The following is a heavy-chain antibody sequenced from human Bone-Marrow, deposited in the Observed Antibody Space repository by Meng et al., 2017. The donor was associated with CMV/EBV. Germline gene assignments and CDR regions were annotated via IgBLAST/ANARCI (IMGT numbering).Heavy chain of an antibody. CDR2: IIPILGIA. Sequence: SVKVSCKASGGTFSSYTISWVRQAPGQGLEWMGRIIPILGIANYAQKFQGRVTITADKSTSTAYMELRSLRSDDTAVYYCARDHCSSTSCYRDAFDIWGQGTMVTVSS. J-gene: IGHJ3*02. CDR3: ARDHCSSTSCYRDAFDI. D-gene: IGHD2-2*01. CDR1: GGTFSSYT. V-gene: IGHV1-69*04.